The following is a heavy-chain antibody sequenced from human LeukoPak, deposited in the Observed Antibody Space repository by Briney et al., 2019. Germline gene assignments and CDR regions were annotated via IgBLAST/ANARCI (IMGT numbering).Heavy chain of an antibody. Sequence: ASVKVSCKASGYTFTSYYMNWVRQAPGQGLEWMGVINPSGGSTSYAQKFQGRVTMTRDTSTSTVYMELGSLRSEDTAVYYCARGTTIFVVFDFWGQGTLVTVSS. V-gene: IGHV1-46*01. J-gene: IGHJ4*02. CDR3: ARGTTIFVVFDF. CDR2: INPSGGST. CDR1: GYTFTSYY. D-gene: IGHD3-3*01.